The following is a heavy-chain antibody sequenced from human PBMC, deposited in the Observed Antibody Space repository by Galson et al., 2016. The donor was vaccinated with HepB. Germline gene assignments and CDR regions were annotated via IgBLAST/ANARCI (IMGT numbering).Heavy chain of an antibody. D-gene: IGHD4-11*01. CDR2: INPSGTRT. J-gene: IGHJ4*02. V-gene: IGHV1-46*04. CDR1: GYSFVNYY. CDR3: AILTTRPTPFDY. Sequence: SCKASGYSFVNYYIHWVRQAPGRGLEWVGTINPSGTRTGYAPKLQDRVTLTRDVSTSTVYMDLTSLTSEDTAVYYCAILTTRPTPFDYWGQGTLIIVSS.